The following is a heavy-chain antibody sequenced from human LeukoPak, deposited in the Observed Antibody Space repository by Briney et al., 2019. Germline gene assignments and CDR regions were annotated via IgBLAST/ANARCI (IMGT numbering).Heavy chain of an antibody. CDR1: GFTFSSHW. CDR3: ARDLSYSSGWYLFDY. CDR2: INSDGSST. Sequence: RPGGSLRLSCAASGFTFSSHWMHWVRQAPGKGLVWVSRINSDGSSTSYADSVKGRFTTSRDNAKNTLYLQMNSLRAEDTAVYYCARDLSYSSGWYLFDYWGQGTLVTVSS. V-gene: IGHV3-74*01. J-gene: IGHJ4*02. D-gene: IGHD6-19*01.